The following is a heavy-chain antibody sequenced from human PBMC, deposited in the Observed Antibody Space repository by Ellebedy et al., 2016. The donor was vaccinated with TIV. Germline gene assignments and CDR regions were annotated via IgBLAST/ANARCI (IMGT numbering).Heavy chain of an antibody. CDR1: GFSLATSGVG. V-gene: IGHV2-5*02. CDR2: IYWDDRK. Sequence: SGPTLVKPTQTLTLTCTFSGFSLATSGVGVGWIRQPPGKALEWLALIYWDDRKYCRPSLKSRLTIAKDTSKNQVVLTMTNMDPVDTATYYCARRLYGDFANWFDPWGQGTLVTASS. CDR3: ARRLYGDFANWFDP. J-gene: IGHJ5*02. D-gene: IGHD4-17*01.